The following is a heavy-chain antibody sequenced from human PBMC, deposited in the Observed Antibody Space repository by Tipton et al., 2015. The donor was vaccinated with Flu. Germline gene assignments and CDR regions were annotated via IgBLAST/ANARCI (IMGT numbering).Heavy chain of an antibody. CDR2: VYYSGGT. CDR1: GFSISSGGYF. V-gene: IGHV4-39*07. Sequence: TLSLTCTVSGFSISSGGYFWGWIRQPPGKGLEWIGSVYYSGGTHHNPSLKSRVSISGDTSKNQLSLKLTYVTAADTAVYFCARIIRITMIRGLRDPYYFDYWGQGMLVTVSS. D-gene: IGHD3-10*01. J-gene: IGHJ4*02. CDR3: ARIIRITMIRGLRDPYYFDY.